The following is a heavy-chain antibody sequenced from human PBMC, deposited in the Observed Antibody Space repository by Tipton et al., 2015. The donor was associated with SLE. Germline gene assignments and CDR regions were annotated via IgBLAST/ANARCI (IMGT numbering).Heavy chain of an antibody. V-gene: IGHV4-39*07. Sequence: TLSLTCTVSGGSISSSSYYWGWIRQPPGKGLEWIGSIYHSGSTYYNPSLKSRVTISVDTSKNQFSLKLSSVTAADTAVYYCARLPYYDILTGSGAFDIWGQGTMVTVSS. CDR1: GGSISSSSYY. J-gene: IGHJ3*02. CDR2: IYHSGST. CDR3: ARLPYYDILTGSGAFDI. D-gene: IGHD3-9*01.